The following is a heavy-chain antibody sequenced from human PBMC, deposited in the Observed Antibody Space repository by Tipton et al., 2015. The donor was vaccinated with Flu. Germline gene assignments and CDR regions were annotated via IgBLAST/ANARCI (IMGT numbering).Heavy chain of an antibody. CDR1: GVTFSDYA. J-gene: IGHJ4*02. CDR3: ARDMPQGIVVIPPAKGFDF. V-gene: IGHV1-69*18. Sequence: QLVQSGAEVKKPASSVKVSCKASGVTFSDYAITWVRQAPGQGLEWMGRIIPTFGTTHYPRKVQARITITADESTSTAYMELRSLRSDDTAMYYCARDMPQGIVVIPPAKGFDFWGQGTLVTVSS. CDR2: IIPTFGTT. D-gene: IGHD2-2*01.